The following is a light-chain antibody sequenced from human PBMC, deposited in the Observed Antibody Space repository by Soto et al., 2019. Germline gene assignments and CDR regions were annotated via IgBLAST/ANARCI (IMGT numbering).Light chain of an antibody. Sequence: EIVLTQSPGTLSLSPGERATLSCRASKSVSSSYLAWYQQKPGQAPRLLIYGASSRATGIPDRFSGSGSGTDFTLTISRLEPEDFAVYYCQQYGSSPPDFGQGTRLEIK. CDR2: GAS. J-gene: IGKJ5*01. CDR1: KSVSSSY. CDR3: QQYGSSPPD. V-gene: IGKV3-20*01.